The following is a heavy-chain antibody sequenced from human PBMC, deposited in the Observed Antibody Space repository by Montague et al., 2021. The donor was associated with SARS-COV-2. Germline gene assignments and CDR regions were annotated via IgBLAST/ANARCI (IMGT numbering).Heavy chain of an antibody. V-gene: IGHV4-4*07. J-gene: IGHJ5*02. D-gene: IGHD6-13*01. CDR1: GDSISDYY. Sequence: SETLSLTCRVSGDSISDYYGSWIRQSGGKGLEWIGRIYSRGGTXXXPSXXXRVTTSVDTSKKQFSLKLNSVTAADTAFYYCAIAGYSSNWDNWIDPWGQGTLVTVSS. CDR3: AIAGYSSNWDNWIDP. CDR2: IYSRGGT.